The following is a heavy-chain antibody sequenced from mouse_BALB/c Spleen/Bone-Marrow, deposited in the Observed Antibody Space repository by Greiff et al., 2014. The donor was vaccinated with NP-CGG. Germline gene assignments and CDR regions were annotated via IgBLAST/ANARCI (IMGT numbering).Heavy chain of an antibody. CDR3: ARGRDYDVFSY. D-gene: IGHD2-4*01. V-gene: IGHV1-74*04. CDR2: IDPYDSET. CDR1: GYMFTSYW. J-gene: IGHJ3*01. Sequence: LVESGAELVRPGASVKLSCKASGYMFTSYWMNWVKQRPEQGLEWIGRIDPYDSETHYNQKFKDKAILTVDKSSSTAYMQLSSLTSEDSAVYYCARGRDYDVFSYWGQGTLVTVSA.